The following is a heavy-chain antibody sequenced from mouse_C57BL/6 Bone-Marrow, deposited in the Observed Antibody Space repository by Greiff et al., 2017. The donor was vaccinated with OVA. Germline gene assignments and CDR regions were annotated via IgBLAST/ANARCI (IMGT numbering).Heavy chain of an antibody. D-gene: IGHD2-5*01. J-gene: IGHJ4*01. CDR1: SYTFTSYW. Sequence: VQLQQPGAELVMPGASVKLSCKASSYTFTSYWMHWVKQRPGQGLEWIGEIDPSDSYTTYNQKFKGKSTLTVDKASSTAYMQLSSLTSEDSAVYYCARSYYSNYGAMDYWGQGTSVTVSS. CDR3: ARSYYSNYGAMDY. CDR2: IDPSDSYT. V-gene: IGHV1-69*01.